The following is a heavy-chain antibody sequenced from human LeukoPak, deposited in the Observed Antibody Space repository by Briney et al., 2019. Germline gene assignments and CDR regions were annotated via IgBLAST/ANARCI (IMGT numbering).Heavy chain of an antibody. CDR2: IRDDGSSV. V-gene: IGHV3-30*02. Sequence: GGSLRLSCAVSGLTFSIYGMHWVRQAPGKGLEWVTFIRDDGSSVHYADSVKGRFTVSRDHSKNTLYLQMNSLRAEDTAVYYCAKDDYGDSRRTTGMDVWGKGTTVTVSS. CDR3: AKDDYGDSRRTTGMDV. J-gene: IGHJ6*03. CDR1: GLTFSIYG. D-gene: IGHD4-17*01.